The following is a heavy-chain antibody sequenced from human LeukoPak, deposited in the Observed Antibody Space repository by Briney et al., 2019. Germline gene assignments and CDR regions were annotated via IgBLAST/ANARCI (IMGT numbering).Heavy chain of an antibody. CDR1: GFIFSSYS. Sequence: GGSLRLSCAASGFIFSSYSMNWVRQAPGEGLEWVSYISSLSGTIYYADSVKGRFTISRDNAKNSLYLQMNSLRAEDTAVYYCAELGITMIGGVWGKGTTVTISS. V-gene: IGHV3-48*04. CDR2: ISSLSGTI. J-gene: IGHJ6*04. D-gene: IGHD3-10*02. CDR3: AELGITMIGGV.